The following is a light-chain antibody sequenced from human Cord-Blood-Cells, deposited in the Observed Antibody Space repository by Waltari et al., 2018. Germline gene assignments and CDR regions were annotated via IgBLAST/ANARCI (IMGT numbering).Light chain of an antibody. V-gene: IGKV1-6*01. J-gene: IGKJ1*01. CDR2: AAS. CDR1: QGIRND. CDR3: LQDYNYPRT. Sequence: AIQMTQSPSSLSASVGDRVTVTRRASQGIRNDLGWYQQKPGKAPKLLIYAASSLQRGVPSRFSGSGSGTDFTLTISSLQPEDFATYYCLQDYNYPRTFGQGTKVEIK.